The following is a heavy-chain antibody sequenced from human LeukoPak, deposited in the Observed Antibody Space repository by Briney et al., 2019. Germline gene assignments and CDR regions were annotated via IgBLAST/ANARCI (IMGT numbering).Heavy chain of an antibody. CDR3: ARGNLGYCTNGVCERFDY. CDR2: IYYSGST. CDR1: GGSISSYY. D-gene: IGHD2-8*01. Sequence: SETLSLTCTVSGGSISSYYWSWIRQPPGKGLEWIGYIYYSGSTNYNPSLKSRVTISVDTSKNQFSLKLSPVTAADTAVYYCARGNLGYCTNGVCERFDYWGQGTLVTVSS. J-gene: IGHJ4*02. V-gene: IGHV4-59*12.